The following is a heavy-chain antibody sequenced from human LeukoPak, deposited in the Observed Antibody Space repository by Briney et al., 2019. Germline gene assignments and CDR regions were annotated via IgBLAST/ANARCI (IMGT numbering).Heavy chain of an antibody. CDR3: ASGQWLADY. Sequence: SETLSLTCAVYGESFSGYYWSWIRQPPGKGLEWIGEINHSGSTNYNPSLKSRVTISVDTSKNQFSLKLSSVTAADTAVYYCASGQWLADYWGQGTVVTVSS. V-gene: IGHV4-34*01. J-gene: IGHJ4*02. CDR2: INHSGST. D-gene: IGHD6-19*01. CDR1: GESFSGYY.